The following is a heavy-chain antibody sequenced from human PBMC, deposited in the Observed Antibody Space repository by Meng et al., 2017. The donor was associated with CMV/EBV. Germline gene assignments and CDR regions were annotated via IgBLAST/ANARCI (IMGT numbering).Heavy chain of an antibody. V-gene: IGHV4-61*02. Sequence: SETLSLTCTVSGGSISSGSYYWSWIRKPAGKGLEWIGRIYTSGSTNYNPSLKSRVTISVDTSKNQFSLKLSSVTAADTAVYYCARCITIFGVVTGWFDPWGQGTLVTVSS. CDR1: GGSISSGSYY. CDR3: ARCITIFGVVTGWFDP. D-gene: IGHD3-3*01. J-gene: IGHJ5*02. CDR2: IYTSGST.